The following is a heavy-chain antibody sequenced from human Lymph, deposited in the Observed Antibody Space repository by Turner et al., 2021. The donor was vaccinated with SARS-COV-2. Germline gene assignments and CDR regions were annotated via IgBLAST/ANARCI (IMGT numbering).Heavy chain of an antibody. CDR2: IYSSGST. D-gene: IGHD5-18*01. Sequence: QVQLQESGPGLVKPSDTLSLTCTVSGGSVTSSSYYWGWIRQPPGKGLEWIGNIYSSGSTYYNPSLKSRVTISVDTSKNQFSLKLSSVTAADTAVYYCARQGWLRGYFDYWSQGTLVTVSS. CDR1: GGSVTSSSYY. CDR3: ARQGWLRGYFDY. J-gene: IGHJ4*02. V-gene: IGHV4-39*01.